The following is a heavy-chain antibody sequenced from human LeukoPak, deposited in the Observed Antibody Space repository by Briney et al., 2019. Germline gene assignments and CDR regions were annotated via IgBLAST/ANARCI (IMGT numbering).Heavy chain of an antibody. CDR2: IKQDGSET. D-gene: IGHD6-13*01. J-gene: IGHJ3*01. CDR3: VRGGSWYAAFDF. Sequence: GGSLRLSRAASGFTFTNYWMTWVRQAPGKGLEWVANIKQDGSETYYVDSVKGRFTISRDNAKNSLYLQMNSLTAEDTAVYYCVRGGSWYAAFDFWGQGTVVPVSS. V-gene: IGHV3-7*04. CDR1: GFTFTNYW.